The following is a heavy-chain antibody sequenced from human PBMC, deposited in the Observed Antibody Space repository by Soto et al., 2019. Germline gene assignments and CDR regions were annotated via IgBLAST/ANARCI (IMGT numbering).Heavy chain of an antibody. V-gene: IGHV5-10-1*01. CDR3: AREDLSSYGSMVFDY. CDR2: IDPSDSYT. CDR1: GYSFTIYC. J-gene: IGHJ4*02. Sequence: PGASLKMSCNGSGYSFTIYCISLVPQMPGKGLEWMGRIDPSDSYTNYSPSFQGHVTISADKSISTAYLQWSSLKASDTAMYYCAREDLSSYGSMVFDYWGQGTLVTVSS. D-gene: IGHD5-18*01.